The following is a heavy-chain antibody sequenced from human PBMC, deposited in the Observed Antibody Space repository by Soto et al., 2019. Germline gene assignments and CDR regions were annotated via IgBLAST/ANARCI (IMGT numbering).Heavy chain of an antibody. J-gene: IGHJ4*02. D-gene: IGHD3-22*01. CDR1: GFTFSSYS. V-gene: IGHV3-30-3*01. Sequence: GGSLRLSGAASGFTFSSYSIHWVRQAPCKGLEWVAVISYDGINKYYADSVKGRFSISRDNSKNTLYLQMNSLRAEDTAVYYCRREISMIGGNYWWQGTLVTSYS. CDR3: RREISMIGGNY. CDR2: ISYDGINK.